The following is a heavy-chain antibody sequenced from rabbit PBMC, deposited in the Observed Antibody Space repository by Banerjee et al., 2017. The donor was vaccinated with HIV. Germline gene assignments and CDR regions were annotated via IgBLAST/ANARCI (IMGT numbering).Heavy chain of an antibody. CDR3: AKDGGSDYDWAMDL. V-gene: IGHV1S40*01. J-gene: IGHJ6*01. Sequence: QSLEESGGDLVKPGASLTLTCKASGFDFSSNAMCWVRQAPGKGLDWIGCIDAGSSGSTWYASWAKGRFTISKTSSTTVTLQMTSLTAADTATYFCAKDGGSDYDWAMDLWGPGTLVTVS. D-gene: IGHD8-1*01. CDR2: IDAGSSGST. CDR1: GFDFSSNA.